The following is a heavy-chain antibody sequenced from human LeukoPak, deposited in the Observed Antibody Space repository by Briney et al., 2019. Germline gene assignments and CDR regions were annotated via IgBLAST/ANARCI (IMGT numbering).Heavy chain of an antibody. V-gene: IGHV1-18*01. Sequence: ASVKVSCKASGYTFTSHGVTWVRLAPGQGLEWMGWISPYNGNTNYAQKVQGRVTMTTDTSTSTVYMEMRSLRSDDTAVYYCARDHFSGSYLDGGFDYWGQGTLVTVSS. J-gene: IGHJ4*02. D-gene: IGHD1-26*01. CDR3: ARDHFSGSYLDGGFDY. CDR2: ISPYNGNT. CDR1: GYTFTSHG.